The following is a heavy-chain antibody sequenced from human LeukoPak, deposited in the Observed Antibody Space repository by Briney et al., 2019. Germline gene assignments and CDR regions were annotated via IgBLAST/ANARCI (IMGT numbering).Heavy chain of an antibody. D-gene: IGHD6-13*01. J-gene: IGHJ4*02. CDR2: ISANTGKT. V-gene: IGHV1-18*01. Sequence: ASLKVSCKPSGYSFATYGFCWVRQAPGDGLEWMGWISANTGKTSYAQKFQDRVSMTADTSTTTAYMELRSLRLDDTAVYFCAKVAGDRMDYWGQGTLVTVSS. CDR1: GYSFATYG. CDR3: AKVAGDRMDY.